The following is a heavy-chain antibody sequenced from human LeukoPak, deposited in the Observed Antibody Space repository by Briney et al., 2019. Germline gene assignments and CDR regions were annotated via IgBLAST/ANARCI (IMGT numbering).Heavy chain of an antibody. CDR3: VSTGIAVAGRVDY. CDR1: GGSFSGYY. Sequence: KPSETLSLTCAVYGGSFSGYYWSWSRKPPGKGLEWMGEINHSGSTNYNPSLNSRVTISVDTSKNQFALELSYVTAADTAVYYCVSTGIAVAGRVDYWRQGTLVTVPS. V-gene: IGHV4-34*01. D-gene: IGHD6-19*01. J-gene: IGHJ4*02. CDR2: INHSGST.